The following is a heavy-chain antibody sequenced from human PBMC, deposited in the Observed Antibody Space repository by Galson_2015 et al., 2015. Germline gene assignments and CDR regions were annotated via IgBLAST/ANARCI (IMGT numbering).Heavy chain of an antibody. CDR2: ISYDGSNK. Sequence: SLRLSCAASGFTFSSYGMHWVRQAPGKGLEWVAVISYDGSNKYYADSVKGRFTISRDNSKNTLYLQMNSLRAEDTAVYYCAKDRTLSPPATEYSSSWTAPGYWGQGTLVTVSS. D-gene: IGHD6-13*01. J-gene: IGHJ4*02. CDR1: GFTFSSYG. CDR3: AKDRTLSPPATEYSSSWTAPGY. V-gene: IGHV3-30*18.